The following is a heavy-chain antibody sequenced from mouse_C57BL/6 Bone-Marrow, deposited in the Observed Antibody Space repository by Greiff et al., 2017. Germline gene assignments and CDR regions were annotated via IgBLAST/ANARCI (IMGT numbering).Heavy chain of an antibody. CDR3: ARHPFFYY. V-gene: IGHV5-6*01. J-gene: IGHJ2*01. Sequence: EVKVVESGGDLVKPGGSLKLSCAASGFTFSSYGMSWVRQTPDKRLEWVATISSGGSYTYYPDSVKGRFTISRDNAKNTRYLQMSSLKSEDTAMYYCARHPFFYYWGQGTTLTVSS. CDR2: ISSGGSYT. CDR1: GFTFSSYG.